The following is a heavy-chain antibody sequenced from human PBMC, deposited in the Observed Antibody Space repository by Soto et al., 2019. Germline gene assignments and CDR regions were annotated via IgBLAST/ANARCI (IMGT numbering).Heavy chain of an antibody. D-gene: IGHD6-13*01. CDR3: ARVSLSWPYYYGMDV. Sequence: SETLSLTCTVSGGSISSYYWSWIRQPPGKGLEWIGYIYYSGSTNYNPSLKSRVTISVDTSKNQFSLKLSSVTAADTAVYYCARVSLSWPYYYGMDVWGQGTTVTVSS. J-gene: IGHJ6*02. CDR1: GGSISSYY. CDR2: IYYSGST. V-gene: IGHV4-59*01.